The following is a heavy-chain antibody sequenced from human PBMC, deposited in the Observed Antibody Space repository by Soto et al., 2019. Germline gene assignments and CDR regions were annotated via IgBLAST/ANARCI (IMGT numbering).Heavy chain of an antibody. CDR3: ARGDYGDGAPFDY. Sequence: QVQLQESGPGLVKPSQTLSLTCTVSGDSISSGDYYWSWIRQPPKKGLEWIGYIYNRGSTYYNPSLQSRITISVDTSKNQFSLNLNSVTAADTAVYYCARGDYGDGAPFDYWGQGILATVSS. V-gene: IGHV4-30-4*01. J-gene: IGHJ4*02. CDR1: GDSISSGDYY. D-gene: IGHD4-17*01. CDR2: IYNRGST.